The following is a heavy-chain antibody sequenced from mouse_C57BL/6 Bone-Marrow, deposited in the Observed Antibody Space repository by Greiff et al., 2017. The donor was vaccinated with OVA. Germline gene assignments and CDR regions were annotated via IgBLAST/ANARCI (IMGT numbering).Heavy chain of an antibody. CDR2: IWGDGST. CDR3: AISTMVTTGHYYAMDY. V-gene: IGHV2-3*01. J-gene: IGHJ4*01. Sequence: VQGVESGPGLVAPSQSLSITCTVSGFSLTSYGVSWVRQPPGKGLEWLGVIWGDGSTNYHSALISRLSISKDNSKSQVFLKLNSLQTDDTATYYCAISTMVTTGHYYAMDYWGQGTSVTVSS. D-gene: IGHD2-2*01. CDR1: GFSLTSYG.